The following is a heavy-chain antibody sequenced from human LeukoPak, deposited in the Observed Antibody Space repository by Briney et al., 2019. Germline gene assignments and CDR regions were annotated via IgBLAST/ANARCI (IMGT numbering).Heavy chain of an antibody. CDR3: AKEIYGDPTGGRFQH. CDR2: ISGSGGST. V-gene: IGHV3-23*01. CDR1: GFTFSSYA. Sequence: GGSLRLSCAASGFTFSSYAMSWVRQAPGKGLEWVSVISGSGGSTYYADSVKGRFTISRDNSKNTLYLQMNTLRAEDTAVYFCAKEIYGDPTGGRFQHWGQGTLVTVSS. J-gene: IGHJ1*01. D-gene: IGHD4-17*01.